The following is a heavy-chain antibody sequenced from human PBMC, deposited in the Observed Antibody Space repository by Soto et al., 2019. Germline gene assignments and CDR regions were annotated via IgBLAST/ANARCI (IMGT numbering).Heavy chain of an antibody. D-gene: IGHD2-8*01. CDR2: IYYSGST. CDR3: ASDQGVRVAYSYYGMDV. J-gene: IGHJ6*02. Sequence: SETLSLTCTVSGGSISSGDYYWSGIGQTQGKGLEGIGYIYYSGSTYYNPSLKSRVTISVDTSKNQFSLKLSSVTAADTAVYYCASDQGVRVAYSYYGMDVWSQGTTVTVSS. CDR1: GGSISSGDYY. V-gene: IGHV4-30-4*01.